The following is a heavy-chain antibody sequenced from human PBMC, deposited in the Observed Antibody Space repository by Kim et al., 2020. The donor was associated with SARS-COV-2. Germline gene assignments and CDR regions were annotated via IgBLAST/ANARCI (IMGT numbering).Heavy chain of an antibody. CDR2: IYYSGST. V-gene: IGHV4-31*03. CDR3: ARDGWGIHGDYWHDAFDI. D-gene: IGHD4-17*01. Sequence: SETLSLTCTVSGGSISSGGYYWSWIRQHPGKGLEWIGYIYYSGSTYYNPSLKSRVTISVDTSKNQFSLKLSSVTAADTAVYYCARDGWGIHGDYWHDAFDIGGQGTMVTVSS. J-gene: IGHJ3*02. CDR1: GGSISSGGYY.